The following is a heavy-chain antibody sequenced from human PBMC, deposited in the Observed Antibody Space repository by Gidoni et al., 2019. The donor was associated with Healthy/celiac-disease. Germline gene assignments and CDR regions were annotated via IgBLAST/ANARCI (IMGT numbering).Heavy chain of an antibody. CDR1: GLTLRLYS. D-gene: IGHD3-22*01. Sequence: QVELAESEGGVVKPGGSLRQPCAASGLTLRLYSMSWIQPAPGKGLEWVSDISGSGRTIYYADSMKGRFTIAGDNAKNSLYLQRNSMRSEETAVYYRARGDTSGIAMIVVARWGDAFDIWGQGTMVTVSS. V-gene: IGHV3-11*01. CDR3: ARGDTSGIAMIVVARWGDAFDI. J-gene: IGHJ3*02. CDR2: ISGSGRTI.